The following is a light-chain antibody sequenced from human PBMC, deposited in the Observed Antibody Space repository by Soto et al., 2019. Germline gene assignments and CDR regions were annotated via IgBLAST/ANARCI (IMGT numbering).Light chain of an antibody. CDR2: AAS. CDR1: QSISRY. Sequence: DIQMTQSPSSLSASVGDRVTITCRASQSISRYINWYQHKPGKAPKFLMYAASSLQSGVPSRFSGSGSGTDFTLTISSLQPEDFATYYCQQSYSKPYTFGPGTKLEIK. V-gene: IGKV1-39*01. J-gene: IGKJ2*01. CDR3: QQSYSKPYT.